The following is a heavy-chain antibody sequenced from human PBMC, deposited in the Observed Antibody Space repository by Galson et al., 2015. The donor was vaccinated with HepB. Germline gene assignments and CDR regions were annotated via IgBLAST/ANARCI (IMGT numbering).Heavy chain of an antibody. J-gene: IGHJ4*02. CDR2: ISWNSGSI. V-gene: IGHV3-9*01. CDR1: GFTFDDYA. CDR3: ARDGYNSGWYYFDY. Sequence: SLRLSCAASGFTFDDYAMHWVRHAPGKGLEWVSGISWNSGSIGYADSVKGRFTISRDNAKNTLYLQMNNLGAEDTAVYYCARDGYNSGWYYFDYWGQGTLVTVSS. D-gene: IGHD6-19*01.